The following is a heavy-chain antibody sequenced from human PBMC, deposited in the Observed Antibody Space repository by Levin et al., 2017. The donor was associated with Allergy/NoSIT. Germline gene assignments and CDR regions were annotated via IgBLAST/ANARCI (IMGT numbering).Heavy chain of an antibody. D-gene: IGHD6-19*01. V-gene: IGHV3-23*01. J-gene: IGHJ4*02. Sequence: LSLTCAASGFTFSSYAMTWFRQAPGKGLEWVSGISGSGNTYYADSVKGRFTISRDNSKNTLYLQMSSLRAEDTAIYYCAKRGGAVVAGTYYFDYWGQGTLVTVSS. CDR1: GFTFSSYA. CDR3: AKRGGAVVAGTYYFDY. CDR2: ISGSGNT.